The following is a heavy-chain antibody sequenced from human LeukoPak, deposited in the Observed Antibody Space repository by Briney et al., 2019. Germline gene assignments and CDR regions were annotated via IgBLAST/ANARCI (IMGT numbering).Heavy chain of an antibody. CDR1: GFTFSSYV. Sequence: PGGSLRLSCAASGFTFSSYVMNWVRQAPGKGLEWVSGISDSGGSTYYADSVKGRFTISRDNSKNTLYLQMNSLRAEDTAVYYCARGPGYSSSWYLPNDDYFDYWGQGTLVTVSS. CDR2: ISDSGGST. J-gene: IGHJ4*02. CDR3: ARGPGYSSSWYLPNDDYFDY. D-gene: IGHD6-13*01. V-gene: IGHV3-23*01.